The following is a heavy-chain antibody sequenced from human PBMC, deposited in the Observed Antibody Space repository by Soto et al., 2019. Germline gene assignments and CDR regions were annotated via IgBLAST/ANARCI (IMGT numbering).Heavy chain of an antibody. CDR3: ARDRSADRFVQYFQH. Sequence: LGLSCATSGFIFTSYSMVWVRLAPGKGLEWVASISSGSDSIFYSDSVKGRFTVSRDNAKNSVFLHMNNLRADDTAVYFCARDRSADRFVQYFQHWGQGTQVTVSS. CDR2: ISSGSDSI. V-gene: IGHV3-21*01. D-gene: IGHD6-19*01. CDR1: GFIFTSYS. J-gene: IGHJ1*01.